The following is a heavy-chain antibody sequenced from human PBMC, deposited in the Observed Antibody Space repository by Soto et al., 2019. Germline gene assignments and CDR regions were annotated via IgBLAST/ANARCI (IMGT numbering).Heavy chain of an antibody. CDR3: ARSRYDILSRYSFDF. V-gene: IGHV1-8*01. Sequence: ASLKDSCKDTGYNLXSYDINWVRKAKGQGLEWMGWMKPNSGNTGYAQKFQGRVTMTRNTSISTAYMELSSLRSEDTAVYYFARSRYDILSRYSFDFWGQGTLVTVSS. J-gene: IGHJ4*01. CDR1: GYNLXSYD. CDR2: MKPNSGNT. D-gene: IGHD3-9*01.